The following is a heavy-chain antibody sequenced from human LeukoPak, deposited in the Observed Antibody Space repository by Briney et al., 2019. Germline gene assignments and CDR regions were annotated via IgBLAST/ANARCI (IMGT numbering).Heavy chain of an antibody. J-gene: IGHJ3*02. V-gene: IGHV3-48*02. CDR2: ISSSSSTI. Sequence: GGSLRLSCAASGFTFSSYSMNWVRQAPGKGLEWVSYISSSSSTIYYADSVKGRFTISRDNAKNSLYLQMNSLRDEDTAVYYCARDPGYCSSTSCYEGVDAFDIWGQGTMVTVSS. CDR3: ARDPGYCSSTSCYEGVDAFDI. CDR1: GFTFSSYS. D-gene: IGHD2-2*01.